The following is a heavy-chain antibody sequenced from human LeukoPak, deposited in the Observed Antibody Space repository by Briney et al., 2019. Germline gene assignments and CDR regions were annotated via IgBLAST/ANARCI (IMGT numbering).Heavy chain of an antibody. V-gene: IGHV3-23*01. CDR1: GFTFSSYA. J-gene: IGHJ3*02. CDR2: ISSSGGST. Sequence: PGGSLRLSCAASGFTFSSYAMSWVRQAPGKGLEWVSAISSSGGSTYYADSVKGRFTISRDNSKNTLYLQMNSLRAEDTAVYYCAKDLVRQQLVQGAFDIWGQGTMVSVSS. D-gene: IGHD6-13*01. CDR3: AKDLVRQQLVQGAFDI.